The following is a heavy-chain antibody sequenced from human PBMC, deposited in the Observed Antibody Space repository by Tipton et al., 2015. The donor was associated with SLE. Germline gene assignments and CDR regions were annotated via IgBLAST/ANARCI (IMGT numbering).Heavy chain of an antibody. CDR2: ISHSGST. J-gene: IGHJ4*02. D-gene: IGHD6-13*01. Sequence: TLSLTCAVYGGSFSDYYWSWIRQTPGKGLEWIGEISHSGSTYYNPSLKSRVTMSVDTSKNQFSLKLTSVTAADTAVYYCRAYSSSWPGDYWGQGTLVTVSS. V-gene: IGHV4-34*01. CDR1: GGSFSDYY. CDR3: RAYSSSWPGDY.